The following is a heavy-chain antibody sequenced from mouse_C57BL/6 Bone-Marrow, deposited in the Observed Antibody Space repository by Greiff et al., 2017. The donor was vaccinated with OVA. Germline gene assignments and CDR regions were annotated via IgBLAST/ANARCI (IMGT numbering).Heavy chain of an antibody. CDR1: GYTFTSYW. CDR2: IYPGSGST. CDR3: ARCYDYDVPWFAY. J-gene: IGHJ3*01. Sequence: VKLQQPGAELVKPGASVKMSCKASGYTFTSYWITWVKQRPGQGLEWIGDIYPGSGSTTYNEKFKSKATLTVDTSSSTAYMQLSSLTSEDSAVYYCARCYDYDVPWFAYWGQGTLVTVSA. V-gene: IGHV1-55*01. D-gene: IGHD2-4*01.